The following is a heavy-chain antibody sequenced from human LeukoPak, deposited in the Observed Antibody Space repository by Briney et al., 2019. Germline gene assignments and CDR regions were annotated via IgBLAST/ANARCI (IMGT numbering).Heavy chain of an antibody. CDR2: ISPKSGGT. CDR3: ATNEIVGLYSYFDY. J-gene: IGHJ4*02. Sequence: ASVKVACKASGYTFTDHYMHWVRQAPGQGLEWMGWISPKSGGTNYAQKFQGRVTMARDTSVSTAYMELSRLRSDDTAVYYCATNEIVGLYSYFDYWGQGTLVTVSS. D-gene: IGHD5-12*01. V-gene: IGHV1-2*02. CDR1: GYTFTDHY.